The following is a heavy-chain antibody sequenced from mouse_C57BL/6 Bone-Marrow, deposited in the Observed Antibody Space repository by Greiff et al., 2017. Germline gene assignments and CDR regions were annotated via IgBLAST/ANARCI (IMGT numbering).Heavy chain of an antibody. J-gene: IGHJ3*01. V-gene: IGHV1-5*01. D-gene: IGHD1-1*01. CDR2: IYPGNSDT. CDR1: GYTFTSYW. CDR3: TKDYYGSSPAWVAY. Sequence: EVQLQQSGPVLARPGASVKMSCKTSGYTFTSYWMHWVKQRPGQGLEWIGAIYPGNSDTSYNQKFKGKAKLTAVTSASTAYMELISLTNEEAAGYYGTKDYYGSSPAWVAYWGQGTLVTVSA.